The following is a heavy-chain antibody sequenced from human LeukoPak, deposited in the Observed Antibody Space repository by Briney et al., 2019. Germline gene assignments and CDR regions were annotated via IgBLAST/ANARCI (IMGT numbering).Heavy chain of an antibody. CDR3: ARDGVHCSSTSCLFDY. CDR2: IIPIFGTA. D-gene: IGHD2-2*01. Sequence: GASVKVSCKASGGTFSSYAISWVRQAPGQGLEWMGGIIPIFGTANYAQKFQGRVTITADESTSTAYMELSSLRSEDTAVYYCARDGVHCSSTSCLFDYWGQGTLVTVSS. CDR1: GGTFSSYA. J-gene: IGHJ4*02. V-gene: IGHV1-69*13.